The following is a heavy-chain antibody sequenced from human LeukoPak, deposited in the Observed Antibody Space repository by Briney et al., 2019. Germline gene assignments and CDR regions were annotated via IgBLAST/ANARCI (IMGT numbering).Heavy chain of an antibody. D-gene: IGHD3-3*01. CDR3: ARSTIFGVVKGFYYFDY. J-gene: IGHJ4*02. V-gene: IGHV1-18*01. CDR2: ISAYNGNT. Sequence: ASVKVSCKASGYTFTSYGISWVRQAPGQGLEWMGWISAYNGNTNYAQKLQGRVTMTTDTSTSTAYMELRSLRSDDTAVYYCARSTIFGVVKGFYYFDYWGQGTLVTVSS. CDR1: GYTFTSYG.